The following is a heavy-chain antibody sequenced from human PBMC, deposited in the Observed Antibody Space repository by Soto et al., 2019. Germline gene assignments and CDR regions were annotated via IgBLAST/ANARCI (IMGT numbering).Heavy chain of an antibody. CDR1: GYTFTSYA. CDR3: ARVGVGDPSGWFDP. CDR2: INAGNGNT. J-gene: IGHJ5*02. V-gene: IGHV1-3*01. Sequence: GASVKVSCKASGYTFTSYAMHWVRQAPGQRLEWMGWINAGNGNTKYSQKFQGRVTITRDTSASTAYMELSSLRSEDTAVYYCARVGVGDPSGWFDPWGQGTLVTVSS. D-gene: IGHD2-21*02.